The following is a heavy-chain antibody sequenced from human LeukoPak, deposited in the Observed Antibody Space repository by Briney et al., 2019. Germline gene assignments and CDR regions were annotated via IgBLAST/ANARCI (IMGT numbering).Heavy chain of an antibody. Sequence: PSETLSLTCTLSGGSISSFYWSWIRQPPGKGLEWLGYIYHGGSTSYNPSLKSRVTISVDTSQNQFSLKLGSVTAADTAVYYCARLGADYFYWGQGTLVTVSS. CDR1: GGSISSFY. D-gene: IGHD2/OR15-2a*01. J-gene: IGHJ4*02. CDR2: IYHGGST. V-gene: IGHV4-59*01. CDR3: ARLGADYFY.